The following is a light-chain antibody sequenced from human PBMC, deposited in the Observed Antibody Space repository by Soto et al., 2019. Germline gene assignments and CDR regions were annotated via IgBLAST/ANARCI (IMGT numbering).Light chain of an antibody. CDR1: QSVNSF. V-gene: IGKV3-11*01. Sequence: EIVLTQSPATLSLSPGERATLSCRASQSVNSFLAWYQQKPGQAPRLLIYDASNRATGIPARFSGSGSGTDYTLTISSLEPEDSAVYYCQQRSNWPPITFGQGTRLEIK. CDR3: QQRSNWPPIT. CDR2: DAS. J-gene: IGKJ5*01.